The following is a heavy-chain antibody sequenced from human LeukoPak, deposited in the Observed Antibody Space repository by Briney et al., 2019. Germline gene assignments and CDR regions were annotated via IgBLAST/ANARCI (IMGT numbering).Heavy chain of an antibody. CDR1: GFTFSSYS. Sequence: GGSLRLSCAASGFTFSSYSMNWVRQAPGQGLEWVSSISSSSYIYYADSVKGRFTISRDNSMNTLYLQMNSLRPEDTAVYYCAKQGLVPAAAGDWGQGTQVTVSS. V-gene: IGHV3-21*01. CDR3: AKQGLVPAAAGD. J-gene: IGHJ4*02. CDR2: ISSSSYI. D-gene: IGHD2-2*01.